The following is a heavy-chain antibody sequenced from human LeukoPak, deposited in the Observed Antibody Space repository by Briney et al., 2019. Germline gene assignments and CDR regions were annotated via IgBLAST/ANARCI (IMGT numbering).Heavy chain of an antibody. CDR3: ARVGGHYSDY. CDR2: IWYHGRDA. CDR1: GFTFGNYG. V-gene: IGHV3-33*01. D-gene: IGHD3-3*01. Sequence: SGGSLRLSCAASGFTFGNYGMHWVRQAPGKGLEWVALIWYHGRDADYVDSVKGRFTISKDNSKNMLYLQMNSLRAEDTAVYYCARVGGHYSDYWGQGTLVTVSS. J-gene: IGHJ4*02.